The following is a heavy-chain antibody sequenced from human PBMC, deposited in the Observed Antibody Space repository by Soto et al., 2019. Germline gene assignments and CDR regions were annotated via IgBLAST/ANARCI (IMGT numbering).Heavy chain of an antibody. J-gene: IGHJ6*03. V-gene: IGHV3-23*01. D-gene: IGHD2-15*01. CDR1: GFTFSSYA. CDR3: AKAPSDIVVVVAAQYYYYLDV. Sequence: HPGGSLRLSCAASGFTFSSYAMSWVRQAPGKGLEWVSAISGSGGSTYYADSVKGRFTISRDNSKNTLYLQMNSLRAEDTAVYYCAKAPSDIVVVVAAQYYYYLDVWGTGTTATVSS. CDR2: ISGSGGST.